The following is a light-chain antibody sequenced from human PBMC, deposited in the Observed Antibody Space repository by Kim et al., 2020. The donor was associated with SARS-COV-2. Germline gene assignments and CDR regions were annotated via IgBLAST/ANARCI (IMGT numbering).Light chain of an antibody. Sequence: SYVLTQPPSVSVAPGKTARITCGGNNIGSKSVHWYQQKPGQAPVLVIYYDSDRPSGIPERFSGSNSGNTATLTISRVEAGDEADYYCQVWDSSSGVFGGGTQLTVL. J-gene: IGLJ3*02. CDR3: QVWDSSSGV. CDR1: NIGSKS. V-gene: IGLV3-21*04. CDR2: YDS.